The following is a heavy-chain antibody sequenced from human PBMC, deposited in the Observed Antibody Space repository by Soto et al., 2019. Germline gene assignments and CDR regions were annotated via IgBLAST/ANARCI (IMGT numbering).Heavy chain of an antibody. D-gene: IGHD2-15*01. V-gene: IGHV1-8*01. CDR2: MNPNSGNT. Sequence: QVQLVQSGAEVKKPGASVKVSCKASGYTFTSYDINWVRQATGQGLEWMGWMNPNSGNTGYAQKFQGRVTMTRNTSISTAYRELSSLRSEDTAVYYCARSYCSGGSCYRCFDYWGQGTLVTVSS. CDR3: ARSYCSGGSCYRCFDY. J-gene: IGHJ4*02. CDR1: GYTFTSYD.